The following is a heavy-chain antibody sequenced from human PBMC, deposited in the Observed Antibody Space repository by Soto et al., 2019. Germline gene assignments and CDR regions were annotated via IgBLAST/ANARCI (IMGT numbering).Heavy chain of an antibody. CDR2: ISGSGGST. J-gene: IGHJ3*02. CDR3: ARGEGWYLAFDI. D-gene: IGHD2-15*01. V-gene: IGHV3-23*01. CDR1: GFTFSSYA. Sequence: EVQLLESGGGLVQPGGSLRLSCAASGFTFSSYAMSWVRQAPGKGLEWVSAISGSGGSTYYADSVKGRFTISRDNSKDTLELLMISLRAEDTAVYYCARGEGWYLAFDIWGQGTMVTVSS.